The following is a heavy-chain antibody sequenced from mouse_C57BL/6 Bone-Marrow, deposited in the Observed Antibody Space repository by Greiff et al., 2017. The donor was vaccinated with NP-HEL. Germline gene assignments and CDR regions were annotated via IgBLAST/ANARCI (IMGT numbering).Heavy chain of an antibody. J-gene: IGHJ4*01. CDR2: ISNGGGST. D-gene: IGHD2-3*01. Sequence: EVQGVESGGGLVQPGGSLKLSCAASGFTFSDYYMYWVRQTPEKRLEWVAYISNGGGSTYYPDTVKGRFTISRDDAKNTLYLQMSRLKSEDTAMYYCGRRWLIRDAMDYWGQGTSVTVSS. CDR3: GRRWLIRDAMDY. V-gene: IGHV5-12*01. CDR1: GFTFSDYY.